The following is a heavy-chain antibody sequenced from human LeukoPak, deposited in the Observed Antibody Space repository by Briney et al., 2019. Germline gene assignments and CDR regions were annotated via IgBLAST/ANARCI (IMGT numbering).Heavy chain of an antibody. Sequence: SETLSLTCTVSGGSLRSSSYCGGWIRQPPGKGLEWIGSIYYSGSTYHNPSLKSRVTISVDTSKNQFSLKLSSVTAADTAVYYCATRSGYTYGFDFWGQGTLVSVSS. CDR3: ATRSGYTYGFDF. J-gene: IGHJ4*02. D-gene: IGHD5-18*01. V-gene: IGHV4-39*01. CDR2: IYYSGST. CDR1: GGSLRSSSYC.